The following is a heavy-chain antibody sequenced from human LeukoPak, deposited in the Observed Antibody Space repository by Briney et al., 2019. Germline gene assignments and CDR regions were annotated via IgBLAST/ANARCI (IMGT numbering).Heavy chain of an antibody. CDR3: ARGGPTGALDD. CDR1: GFTFSSYW. CDR2: IKEDGSEK. V-gene: IGHV3-7*01. D-gene: IGHD7-27*01. J-gene: IGHJ4*02. Sequence: GRSLRLSCAASGFTFSSYWMTWVRQAPGKGLEWVANIKEDGSEKYYVDSVKGRFTISRDNAKNSLYLQMNSLRAEDTALYYCARGGPTGALDDWGQGTLLTVSS.